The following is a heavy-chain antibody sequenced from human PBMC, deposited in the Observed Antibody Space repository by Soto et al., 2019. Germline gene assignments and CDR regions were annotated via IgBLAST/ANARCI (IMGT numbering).Heavy chain of an antibody. V-gene: IGHV3-30*18. CDR2: ISYDGSNK. D-gene: IGHD3-22*01. CDR3: AKDLSSGYLPSPYYYYYGMDV. Sequence: GGSLRLSCAASGFTFSSYGMHWVRQAPGKGLEWVAVISYDGSNKYYADSVKGRFTISRDNSKNTLYLQMNSLRAEDTAVYYCAKDLSSGYLPSPYYYYYGMDVWGQGTTVT. J-gene: IGHJ6*02. CDR1: GFTFSSYG.